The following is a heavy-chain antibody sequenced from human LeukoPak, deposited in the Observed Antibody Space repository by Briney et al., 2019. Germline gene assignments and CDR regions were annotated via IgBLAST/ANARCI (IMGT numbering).Heavy chain of an antibody. D-gene: IGHD1-1*01. J-gene: IGHJ4*02. CDR1: GFIFSNYA. V-gene: IGHV3-30*04. CDR3: ARVWNDGFDY. CDR2: TSYDGSSE. Sequence: GGSLRLSCAASGFIFSNYAIHWVRQAPGKGLEWVAVTSYDGSSEYYADSVKGRFNISRDNSKNTVSLQMSSLRVEDTAVYYCARVWNDGFDYWGQGTLVTVSS.